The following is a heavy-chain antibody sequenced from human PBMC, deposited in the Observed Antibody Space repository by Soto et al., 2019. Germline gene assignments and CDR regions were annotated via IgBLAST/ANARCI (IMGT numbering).Heavy chain of an antibody. CDR1: GYTFTSYY. J-gene: IGHJ3*02. CDR2: INPGGGST. Sequence: GASVKVSCKASGYTFTSYYMHWVRQAPGQGLEWMGIINPGGGSTSYAQKFQGRVTMTRDTSTSTVYMELSSLRSEDTAVYYCARGHYDFWSGYFDAFDIWGQGTMVTVSS. V-gene: IGHV1-46*01. D-gene: IGHD3-3*01. CDR3: ARGHYDFWSGYFDAFDI.